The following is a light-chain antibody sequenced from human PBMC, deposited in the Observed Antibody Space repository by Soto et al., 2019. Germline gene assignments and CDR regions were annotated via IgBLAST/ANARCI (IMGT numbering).Light chain of an antibody. CDR3: QQCNNWPLT. J-gene: IGKJ4*01. Sequence: EIVMTQSPATLSVSPGDRATLSCRASQSVNTNLAWYQQKPSQAPRLLIYGASTRATGVPARFSGSASGTEFTLTISSLQSEDFAVYYCQQCNNWPLTFGGGTRVEIK. CDR2: GAS. V-gene: IGKV3-15*01. CDR1: QSVNTN.